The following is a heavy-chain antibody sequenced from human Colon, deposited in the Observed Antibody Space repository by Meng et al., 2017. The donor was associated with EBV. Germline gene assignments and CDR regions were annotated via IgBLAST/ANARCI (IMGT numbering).Heavy chain of an antibody. CDR3: ARGPLADNFWGTRFFDL. D-gene: IGHD3-16*01. Sequence: QGQLQECVPGLLKPSPPLPRTGAVSGAPITSESHYWSWIRQPPLKGLEWLGSIFSSGSTHYNPSLKGRLTMSTDASKNQFSLRLDSVTAADTAVYFCARGPLADNFWGTRFFDLWGQGTLVTVSS. CDR1: GAPITSESHY. V-gene: IGHV4-30-4*01. J-gene: IGHJ4*02. CDR2: IFSSGST.